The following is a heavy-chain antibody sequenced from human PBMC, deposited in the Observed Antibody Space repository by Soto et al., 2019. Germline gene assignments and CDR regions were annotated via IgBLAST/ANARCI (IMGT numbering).Heavy chain of an antibody. CDR2: TYWNDDN. CDR1: GFSVSNTGAG. J-gene: IGHJ6*02. Sequence: GPTLVNPTQTLTLTCTFTGFSVSNTGAGVAWIRQPPGKAPEWLALTYWNDDNRYSASLKTRLTITRDSSKNQVVLRLTNMDPMDTATYYCAHNRPIGQYGMDVWGQGTTVTVSS. D-gene: IGHD1-26*01. V-gene: IGHV2-5*01. CDR3: AHNRPIGQYGMDV.